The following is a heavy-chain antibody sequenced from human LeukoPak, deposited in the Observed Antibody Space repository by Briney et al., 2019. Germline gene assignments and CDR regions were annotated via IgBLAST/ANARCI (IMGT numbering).Heavy chain of an antibody. V-gene: IGHV3-30*18. D-gene: IGHD1-26*01. Sequence: GGALRLSCAASGFTFSSYGMQWVCEAPGKGVERVAVILYDGSNKYYAESVKGGVTISRDNSKNTLYLQMNSLRAEDTSVYYCAKVFRSGSYLSDWGQGTLVTVSS. CDR2: ILYDGSNK. CDR1: GFTFSSYG. CDR3: AKVFRSGSYLSD. J-gene: IGHJ4*02.